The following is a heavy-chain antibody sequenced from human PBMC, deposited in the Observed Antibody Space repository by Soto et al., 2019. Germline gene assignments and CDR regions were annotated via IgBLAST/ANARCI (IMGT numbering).Heavy chain of an antibody. CDR2: IWYDGSNK. J-gene: IGHJ4*02. Sequence: PGGSLRLSCAASGFTFSSYGMHWVRQAPGKGLEWAAVIWYDGSNKYYADSVKGRFTISRDNSKNTLYLQMNSLRAEDTAVYYCATTQPSLRYFDWLSPSLDYWGQGTLVTVSS. D-gene: IGHD3-9*01. CDR1: GFTFSSYG. CDR3: ATTQPSLRYFDWLSPSLDY. V-gene: IGHV3-33*01.